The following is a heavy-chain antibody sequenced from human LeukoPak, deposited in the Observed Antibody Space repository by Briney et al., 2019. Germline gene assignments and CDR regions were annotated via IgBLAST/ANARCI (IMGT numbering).Heavy chain of an antibody. CDR2: INPSGSST. CDR3: ARSHSGSAEY. J-gene: IGHJ4*02. CDR1: GYTFTSHY. V-gene: IGHV1-46*01. Sequence: ASVKVSCKASGYTFTSHYMHWVRQAPGQGLEWMGLINPSGSSTLYAQKFQGRVTMTRDMSTTTDYMELSSLKASDTAMYYCARSHSGSAEYWGQGTLVTVSS. D-gene: IGHD3-10*01.